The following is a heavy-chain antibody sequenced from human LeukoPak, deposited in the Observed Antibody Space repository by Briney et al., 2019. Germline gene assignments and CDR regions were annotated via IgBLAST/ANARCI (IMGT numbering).Heavy chain of an antibody. D-gene: IGHD6-6*01. V-gene: IGHV5-51*01. J-gene: IGHJ4*02. CDR2: MYPGDSDT. CDR3: ARGYYTSSSYYFDY. CDR1: GYSFTSYW. Sequence: GESLKISCEGSGYSFTSYWIGWVRQMPGKGLEWVGIMYPGDSDTRYSPSFQGQVTISADKSISTAYLQWSSLKASDTAMYYCARGYYTSSSYYFDYWGQGTLVTVCS.